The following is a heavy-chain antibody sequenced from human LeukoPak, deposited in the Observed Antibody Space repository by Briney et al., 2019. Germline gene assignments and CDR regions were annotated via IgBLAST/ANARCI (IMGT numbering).Heavy chain of an antibody. J-gene: IGHJ4*02. Sequence: GGSLRLSCSASGFTFSSYAMHWVSQAPGKGLEYVSAISSNGGSTYYADSVKGRFTISRDNSKNTLYLQMSSLRAEDTAVYYCVKATRIVGATYFDYWGQGTLVTVSS. D-gene: IGHD1-26*01. CDR3: VKATRIVGATYFDY. CDR2: ISSNGGST. CDR1: GFTFSSYA. V-gene: IGHV3-64D*06.